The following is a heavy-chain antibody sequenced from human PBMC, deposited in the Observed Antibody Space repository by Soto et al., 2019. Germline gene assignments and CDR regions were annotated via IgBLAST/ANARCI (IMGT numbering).Heavy chain of an antibody. Sequence: QITLKESGPTLVKPTQTLTLTCTFSGFSLSTSGVGVGWIRQPPGKALEWLALIYWDDDKRYSPSLKSRLTNTKDTSKNQVVLTMTNMDPVDTATYYSARTKPSSGYFDYWGQGTLVTVSS. J-gene: IGHJ4*02. D-gene: IGHD3-22*01. CDR3: ARTKPSSGYFDY. CDR2: IYWDDDK. CDR1: GFSLSTSGVG. V-gene: IGHV2-5*02.